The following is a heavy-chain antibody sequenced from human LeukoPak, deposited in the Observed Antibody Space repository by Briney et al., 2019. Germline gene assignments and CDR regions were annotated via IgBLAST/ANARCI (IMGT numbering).Heavy chain of an antibody. Sequence: PGGSLRLSCAASAFSFDNFAMSWVRQAPGRELEWIAAISDSGGDTYYAESIKGRFTISRDNSKNTLYLQMNSLRADDTALYYCAKHPFIAVTVLEHWGQGTLVTVSS. CDR3: AKHPFIAVTVLEH. D-gene: IGHD6-19*01. V-gene: IGHV3-23*01. J-gene: IGHJ4*02. CDR1: AFSFDNFA. CDR2: ISDSGGDT.